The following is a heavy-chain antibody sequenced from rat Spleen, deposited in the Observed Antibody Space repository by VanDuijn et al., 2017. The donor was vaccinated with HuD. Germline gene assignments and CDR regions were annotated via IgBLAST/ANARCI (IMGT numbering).Heavy chain of an antibody. J-gene: IGHJ3*01. CDR2: IVYDGTRT. V-gene: IGHV5-7*01. D-gene: IGHD1-7*01. CDR3: ARRDYGYGFTY. Sequence: EVQLVESGGGLVQPGRSLKLSCVASGFTFNDYWMTWIRQAPKKGLEWVATIVYDGTRTYFRDSVKGRFTLSRDNTKSTLYLQMDSLRSEDTATYYCARRDYGYGFTYWGQGTLVTVSS. CDR1: GFTFNDYW.